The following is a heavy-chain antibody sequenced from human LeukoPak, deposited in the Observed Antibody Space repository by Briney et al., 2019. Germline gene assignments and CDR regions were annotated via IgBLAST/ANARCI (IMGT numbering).Heavy chain of an antibody. Sequence: GGSLRLSCAASGFTFSSYWMSWVRQAPGKGLEWVANIKQDGSEKYYVDSVKGRFTISRDNAKNSLYPQMNSLRAEDTAVYYCARVRGFLKYYFDYWGQGTLVTVSS. J-gene: IGHJ4*02. CDR1: GFTFSSYW. CDR3: ARVRGFLKYYFDY. D-gene: IGHD3-3*01. CDR2: IKQDGSEK. V-gene: IGHV3-7*04.